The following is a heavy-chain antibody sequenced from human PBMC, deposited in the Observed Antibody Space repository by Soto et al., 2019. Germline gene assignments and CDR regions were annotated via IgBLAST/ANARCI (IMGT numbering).Heavy chain of an antibody. Sequence: SLRLSCAASGFTFDDYAMHWVRQAPGKGLEWVSGISWNSGSIGYADSVKGRFTISRDNAKNSLYLQMNSLRAEDTALYYCAKGAAAAGYYFDYWGQGSLVTVSS. CDR2: ISWNSGSI. D-gene: IGHD6-13*01. CDR1: GFTFDDYA. CDR3: AKGAAAAGYYFDY. V-gene: IGHV3-9*01. J-gene: IGHJ4*02.